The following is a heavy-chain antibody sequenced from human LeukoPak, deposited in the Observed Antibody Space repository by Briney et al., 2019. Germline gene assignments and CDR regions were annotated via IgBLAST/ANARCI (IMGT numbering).Heavy chain of an antibody. Sequence: PGESLKISCRGSGYSFTSYWIGWVRQMPGKGVEWMGIIYPGDSDTRYSPSFQGQVTISADKSTSTAYLQWSSLKASDTAMYYCARQEWERVYFDYWGQGTLVTVSS. D-gene: IGHD1-26*01. CDR3: ARQEWERVYFDY. V-gene: IGHV5-51*01. CDR2: IYPGDSDT. CDR1: GYSFTSYW. J-gene: IGHJ4*02.